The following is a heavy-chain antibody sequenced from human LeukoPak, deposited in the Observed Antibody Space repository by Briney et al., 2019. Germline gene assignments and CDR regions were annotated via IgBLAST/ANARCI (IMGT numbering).Heavy chain of an antibody. CDR1: GFTFSSYI. V-gene: IGHV3-21*01. CDR2: ISSSSSYI. J-gene: IGHJ5*02. D-gene: IGHD1-26*01. CDR3: ARLGDLLYDPDWFHP. Sequence: KTGGSLRLSCAAPGFTFSSYIMNWVRQAPGKGLEWVSSISSSSSYIYYADSVKGRFTISRDNAKNSLYLQMNSLRAEDTAVYYCARLGDLLYDPDWFHPWGQGTLVTVSS.